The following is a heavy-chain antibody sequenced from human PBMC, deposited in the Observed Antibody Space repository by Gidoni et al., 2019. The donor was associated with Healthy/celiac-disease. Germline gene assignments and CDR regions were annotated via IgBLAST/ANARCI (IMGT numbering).Heavy chain of an antibody. V-gene: IGHV1-69*06. CDR2: IIPIFGTA. D-gene: IGHD2-21*02. J-gene: IGHJ5*02. CDR3: ARDSYCGGDCYAWGFDP. CDR1: GGTFSSYA. Sequence: QVQLVQSGAEVKKPGSSVKVSCKASGGTFSSYALGWVRQAPGQGLEWMVGIIPIFGTANYAQKFQGRVTITADKSTSTAYMELSSLRSEDTAVYYCARDSYCGGDCYAWGFDPWGQGTLVTVSS.